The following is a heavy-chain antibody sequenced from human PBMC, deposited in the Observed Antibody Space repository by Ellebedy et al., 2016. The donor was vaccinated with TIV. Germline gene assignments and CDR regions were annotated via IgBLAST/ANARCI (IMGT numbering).Heavy chain of an antibody. Sequence: GGSLRLXXKGSGYSFTSYWIGWVRQMPGKGLEWMGIIYPGDSDTRYSPPFQGQVTISADKSISTAYLQWSSLKASDTAMYYCARHERQYYFDYWGQGTLVTVSS. V-gene: IGHV5-51*01. D-gene: IGHD1-1*01. J-gene: IGHJ4*02. CDR2: IYPGDSDT. CDR3: ARHERQYYFDY. CDR1: GYSFTSYW.